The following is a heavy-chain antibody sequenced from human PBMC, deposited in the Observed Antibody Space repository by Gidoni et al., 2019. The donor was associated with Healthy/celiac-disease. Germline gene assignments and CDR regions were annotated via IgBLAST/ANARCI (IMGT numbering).Heavy chain of an antibody. D-gene: IGHD3-22*01. CDR3: AKVLSEYYDSSGYPDY. Sequence: EVQLLESGGGLVQPGGSLRLSCAASGLTFSSYAMSWARQAPGKGLEWCSAISGSGGSTYYADSVKGRFTISRDNSKNTLYLQMNSLRAEDTAVYYCAKVLSEYYDSSGYPDYWGQGTLVTVSS. CDR1: GLTFSSYA. V-gene: IGHV3-23*01. CDR2: ISGSGGST. J-gene: IGHJ4*02.